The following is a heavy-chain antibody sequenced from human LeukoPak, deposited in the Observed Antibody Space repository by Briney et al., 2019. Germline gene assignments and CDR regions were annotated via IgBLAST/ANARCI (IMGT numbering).Heavy chain of an antibody. D-gene: IGHD6-19*01. Sequence: GGSLRLSCAASGFTFSSYAMHWVRQAPGKGLEWVAVISYDGSNKYYADSVKGRFTISRDNSKNTLYLQMNSLRAEDTAVYYCARDLGSGWPGGGFDPWGQGTLVTVSS. V-gene: IGHV3-30*04. CDR1: GFTFSSYA. CDR2: ISYDGSNK. J-gene: IGHJ5*02. CDR3: ARDLGSGWPGGGFDP.